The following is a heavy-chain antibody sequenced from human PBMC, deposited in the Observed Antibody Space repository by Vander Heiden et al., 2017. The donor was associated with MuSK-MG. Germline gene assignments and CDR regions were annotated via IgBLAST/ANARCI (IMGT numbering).Heavy chain of an antibody. V-gene: IGHV3-21*01. CDR2: ISSSSSYI. D-gene: IGHD1-26*01. Sequence: EVQLVESGGGLVKPGGSLRLSCAASGFTFSSYSMTWVRQAPGKGLEWVSSISSSSSYIDYADSVKGRFTISRDNAKNSLYLKMKSLRAEDTAVYYCVIDPGSYFDYWGQGTLVTVSS. J-gene: IGHJ4*02. CDR1: GFTFSSYS. CDR3: VIDPGSYFDY.